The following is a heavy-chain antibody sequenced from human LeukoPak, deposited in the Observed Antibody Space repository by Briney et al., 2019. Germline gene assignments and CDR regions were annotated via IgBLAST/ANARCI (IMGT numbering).Heavy chain of an antibody. CDR1: GYSFTTYW. CDR2: IYPGDSDT. Sequence: GESLKISCKGSGYSFTTYWIGWVRQMPGRGLEWMGIIYPGDSDTRYSPSFQGQVTISADKSISTAYLQWSSLKASDTAVYYCARGRRFGELSHPTYYFDYWGQGTQVTVSS. J-gene: IGHJ4*02. D-gene: IGHD3-10*01. V-gene: IGHV5-51*01. CDR3: ARGRRFGELSHPTYYFDY.